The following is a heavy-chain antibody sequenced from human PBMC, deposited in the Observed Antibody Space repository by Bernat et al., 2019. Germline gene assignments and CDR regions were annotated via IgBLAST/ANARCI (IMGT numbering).Heavy chain of an antibody. CDR3: ARGPPRGYCSGGSCYSYY. Sequence: QVQLVQSGAEVKKPGASVKVSCKASGYTFTSYDINWVRQATGQGLEWMGWMNPNSGNTGYAQKVQGRVTMTRTTSISTAYMELSSLRSEDTAVYYCARGPPRGYCSGGSCYSYYWGQGTLVTVSS. CDR1: GYTFTSYD. V-gene: IGHV1-8*01. J-gene: IGHJ4*02. CDR2: MNPNSGNT. D-gene: IGHD2-15*01.